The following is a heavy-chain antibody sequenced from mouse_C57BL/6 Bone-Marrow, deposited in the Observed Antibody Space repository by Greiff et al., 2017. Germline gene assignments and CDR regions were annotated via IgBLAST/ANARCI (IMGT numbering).Heavy chain of an antibody. D-gene: IGHD1-1*01. V-gene: IGHV1-53*01. CDR1: GYTFTSYW. CDR3: ARWATVVAMDY. Sequence: VQLQQPGTELVKPGASVKLSCKASGYTFTSYWMHWVKQRPGQGLEWIGNINPSNGGTNYNEKFKSKATLTVDKSSNTAYMQLSSLTSEDSAVYDCARWATVVAMDYWGQGTTLTVSS. J-gene: IGHJ2*01. CDR2: INPSNGGT.